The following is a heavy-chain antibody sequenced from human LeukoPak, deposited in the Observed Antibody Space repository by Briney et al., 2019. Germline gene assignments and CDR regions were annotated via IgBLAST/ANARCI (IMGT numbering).Heavy chain of an antibody. J-gene: IGHJ4*02. CDR1: GGSISSYY. Sequence: SETLSLTCTVSGGSISSYYWSWIRQPAGKGLEWIGRIYTSGSTNYNPSLKSRVTMSVDTSKNQFSLKLSSVTAADTAVYYCARGLRGYKWPERSEMYYFDYWGQGTLVTVSS. CDR3: ARGLRGYKWPERSEMYYFDY. V-gene: IGHV4-4*07. CDR2: IYTSGST. D-gene: IGHD1-1*01.